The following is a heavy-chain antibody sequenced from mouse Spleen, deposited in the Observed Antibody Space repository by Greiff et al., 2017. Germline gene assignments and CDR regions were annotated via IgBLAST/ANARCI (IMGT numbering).Heavy chain of an antibody. D-gene: IGHD1-1*01. V-gene: IGHV1-15*01. J-gene: IGHJ2*01. CDR3: TFYYGSREGIFDY. CDR2: IDPETGGT. CDR1: GYTFTDYE. Sequence: QVQLQQSGAELVRPGASVTLSCKASGYTFTDYEMHWVKQTPVHGLEWIGAIDPETGGTAYNQKFKGKAILTADKSSSTAYMELRSLTSEDSAVYYCTFYYGSREGIFDYWGQGTTLTVSS.